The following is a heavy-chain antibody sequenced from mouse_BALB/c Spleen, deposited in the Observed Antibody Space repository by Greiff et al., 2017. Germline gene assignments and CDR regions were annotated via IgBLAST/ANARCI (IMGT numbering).Heavy chain of an antibody. CDR2: INPYNGDT. J-gene: IGHJ2*01. Sequence: EVKLMESGPELVKPGASVKISCKASGYSFTGYFMNWVMQSHGKSLEWIGRINPYNGDTFYNQKFKGKATLTVDKSSSTAHMELRSLASEDSAVYYCARDYYGSSESYYFDYWGQGTTLTVSS. CDR1: GYSFTGYF. CDR3: ARDYYGSSESYYFDY. V-gene: IGHV1-20*02. D-gene: IGHD1-1*01.